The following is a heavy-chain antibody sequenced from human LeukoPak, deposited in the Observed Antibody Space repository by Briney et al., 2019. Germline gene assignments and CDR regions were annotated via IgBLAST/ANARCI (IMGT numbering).Heavy chain of an antibody. CDR2: ISSSSSYI. Sequence: PGRSLRLSCAASGFTFSSYSMNWVRQAPGKGLEWVSSISSSSSYIYYADSVKGRFTISRDNAKNSLYLQMNSLRAEDTAVYYCAREGGGNAFDIWGQGTMVTVSS. J-gene: IGHJ3*02. V-gene: IGHV3-21*01. D-gene: IGHD4-23*01. CDR3: AREGGGNAFDI. CDR1: GFTFSSYS.